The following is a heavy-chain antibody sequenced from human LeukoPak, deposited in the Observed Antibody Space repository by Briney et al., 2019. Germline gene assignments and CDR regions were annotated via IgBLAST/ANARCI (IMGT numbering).Heavy chain of an antibody. V-gene: IGHV3-21*01. D-gene: IGHD6-19*01. CDR2: LTSSSSYI. J-gene: IGHJ4*02. Sequence: GGSLRPSCAGSGFTFSSYSMNWVRQAPGKWLGWVSFLTSSSSYIYYADSVKGRFTISRDNAKKSVYLQMNSLRAEDTAVYYCARGSTYSSGWYTGFDYWGQGTLVTVSS. CDR3: ARGSTYSSGWYTGFDY. CDR1: GFTFSSYS.